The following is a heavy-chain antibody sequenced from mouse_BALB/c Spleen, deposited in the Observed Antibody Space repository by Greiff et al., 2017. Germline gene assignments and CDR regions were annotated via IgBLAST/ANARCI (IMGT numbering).Heavy chain of an antibody. Sequence: EVQLQQSGAELVKPGASVKLSCTASGFNIKDTYMHWVKQRPEQGLEWIGRIDPANGNTKYDPKFQGKATITADTSSNTAYLQLSSLTSEDTAVYYCARSFPGDYAMDYWGQGTSVTVSS. J-gene: IGHJ4*01. V-gene: IGHV14-3*02. CDR2: IDPANGNT. CDR1: GFNIKDTY. CDR3: ARSFPGDYAMDY.